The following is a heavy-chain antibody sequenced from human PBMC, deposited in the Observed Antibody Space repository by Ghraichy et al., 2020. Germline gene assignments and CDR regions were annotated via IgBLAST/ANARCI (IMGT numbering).Heavy chain of an antibody. Sequence: SETLSLTCTVSGGSIHSSHYYWTWIRQPPGKGLEWIGYIFYTGDTYYSHSPSLQSRVSMSIDTSNNEFSLRLFSVTAADTAVYYCARCPVTGWFDPWGQGTLVTVSS. CDR3: ARCPVTGWFDP. V-gene: IGHV4-39*01. CDR2: IFYTGDT. J-gene: IGHJ5*02. CDR1: GGSIHSSHYY. D-gene: IGHD7-27*01.